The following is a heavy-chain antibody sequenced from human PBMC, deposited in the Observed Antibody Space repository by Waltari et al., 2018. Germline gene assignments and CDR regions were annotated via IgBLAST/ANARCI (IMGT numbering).Heavy chain of an antibody. CDR1: GYTFTSYG. CDR2: ISAYNGST. J-gene: IGHJ4*02. CDR3: ARDGYYYDSSGYYGLDY. V-gene: IGHV1-18*01. D-gene: IGHD3-22*01. Sequence: QVQLVQSGAEVKKPGASVKVSCKASGYTFTSYGISWVRQAPGQGLEWMGWISAYNGSTNYAQKLQGRVTMTTATSTSTAYMELRSLRSDDTAVYYCARDGYYYDSSGYYGLDYWGQGTLVTVSS.